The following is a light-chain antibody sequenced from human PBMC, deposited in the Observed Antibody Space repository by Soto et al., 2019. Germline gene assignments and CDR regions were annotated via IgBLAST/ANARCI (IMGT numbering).Light chain of an antibody. J-gene: IGLJ1*01. CDR3: NSYTSSSTLYV. V-gene: IGLV2-14*01. CDR1: SSDIGGYNY. Sequence: QSVLTQPASVSGSPGQSITISCAGTSSDIGGYNYVSWYQQHPGKAPKVMIYEVSNRPSGVSNRFSGSKSGNTASLTISGLQVEDEADYYCNSYTSSSTLYVFVSGTKVTVL. CDR2: EVS.